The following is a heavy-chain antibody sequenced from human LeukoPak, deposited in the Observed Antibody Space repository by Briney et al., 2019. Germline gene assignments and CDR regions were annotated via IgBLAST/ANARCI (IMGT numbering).Heavy chain of an antibody. D-gene: IGHD2-8*02. V-gene: IGHV4-39*07. J-gene: IGHJ3*02. CDR2: IYYSGST. Sequence: SETLSLTCTVSGGSISSSSYYWGWIRQPPGKGLECIGSIYYSGSTYYNPSLKSRVTISVDTSKNQFSLKLSSVTAADTAVYYCARGRYCPGGNCYVNDAFDIWGQGTVVTVSS. CDR1: GGSISSSSYY. CDR3: ARGRYCPGGNCYVNDAFDI.